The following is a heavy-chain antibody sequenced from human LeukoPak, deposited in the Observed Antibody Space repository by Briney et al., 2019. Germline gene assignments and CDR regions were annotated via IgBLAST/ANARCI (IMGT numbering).Heavy chain of an antibody. D-gene: IGHD7-27*01. V-gene: IGHV3-23*01. CDR3: AKARRVNWVFD. CDR2: ISGSGTRT. J-gene: IGHJ4*02. CDR1: GFTFTTYA. Sequence: GGSLRLSCAASGFTFTTYAMSWVRQAPGRGLEWVSAISGSGTRTYYADSVKGRFTISRDNSKNTLYLQMNSLRAEDTAVYYCAKARRVNWVFDWGQGTLVTVSS.